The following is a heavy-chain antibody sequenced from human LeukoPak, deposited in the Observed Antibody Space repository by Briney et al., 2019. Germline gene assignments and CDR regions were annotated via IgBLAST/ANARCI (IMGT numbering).Heavy chain of an antibody. CDR1: GGSISSGSYY. CDR3: ARHRSYSSGWYVARWFDP. V-gene: IGHV4-39*01. D-gene: IGHD6-13*01. CDR2: INHSGST. Sequence: SETLSLTCTVSGGSISSGSYYWSWIRQPAGKGLEWIGEINHSGSTNYNPSLKSRVTISVDTSKNQFSLKLSSVTAADTAVYYCARHRSYSSGWYVARWFDPWGQGTLVTVSS. J-gene: IGHJ5*02.